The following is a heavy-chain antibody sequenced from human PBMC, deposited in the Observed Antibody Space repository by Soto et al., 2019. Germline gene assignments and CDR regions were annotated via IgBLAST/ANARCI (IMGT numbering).Heavy chain of an antibody. D-gene: IGHD2-8*01. J-gene: IGHJ5*02. CDR1: GGTFSSYA. CDR3: ARAGAYCTNGVCFGSSLFDP. Sequence: GASVKVSCKASGGTFSSYAISWVRQAPGQGLEWMGGIIPIFGTANYAQKFQGRVTITADESTSTAYMELSRLRSEDTAVYYCARAGAYCTNGVCFGSSLFDPWGQGTLVTVSS. V-gene: IGHV1-69*13. CDR2: IIPIFGTA.